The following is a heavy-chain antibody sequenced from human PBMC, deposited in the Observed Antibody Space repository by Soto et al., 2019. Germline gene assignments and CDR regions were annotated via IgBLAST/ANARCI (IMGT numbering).Heavy chain of an antibody. CDR1: GFTFSDYY. Sequence: GGSLRLSCAAYGFTFSDYYIHWIRRAPGKGLEWISYISGNGEIIQYAASARGRFTISRDNAENSVYLEMDSLRAEDTALYYCSREVDGDFRAHFAYRGRGTLVTVSS. D-gene: IGHD4-17*01. V-gene: IGHV3-11*01. CDR2: ISGNGEII. J-gene: IGHJ4*02. CDR3: SREVDGDFRAHFAY.